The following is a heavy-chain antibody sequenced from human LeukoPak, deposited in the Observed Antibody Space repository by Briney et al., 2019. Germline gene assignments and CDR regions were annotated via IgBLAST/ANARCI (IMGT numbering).Heavy chain of an antibody. D-gene: IGHD3-9*01. CDR3: ARLYYDILTGYSFDY. Sequence: SETLSLTCTVSGGSISSSSYYWGWIRQPPGKGLGWIGSIYYSGSTYYNPSLKSRVAISVDTSKNQFSLKLSSVTAADTAVYYCARLYYDILTGYSFDYWGQGTLVTVSS. CDR2: IYYSGST. CDR1: GGSISSSSYY. J-gene: IGHJ4*02. V-gene: IGHV4-39*01.